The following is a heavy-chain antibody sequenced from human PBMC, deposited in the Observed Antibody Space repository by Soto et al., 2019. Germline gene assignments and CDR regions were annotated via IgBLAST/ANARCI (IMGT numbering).Heavy chain of an antibody. CDR3: AKAALYNYEKLNY. Sequence: EVQLLESGGDLVQPGGSLRLSCAASGFTFTSFAMSWVRQAPGKGLEWISCMSASGNEIYYADSVKGRFTISRDNPQNTVYLNMSSLRAEDTAVYYCAKAALYNYEKLNYWGQGTLVTVSS. J-gene: IGHJ4*02. CDR1: GFTFTSFA. D-gene: IGHD5-18*01. V-gene: IGHV3-23*01. CDR2: MSASGNEI.